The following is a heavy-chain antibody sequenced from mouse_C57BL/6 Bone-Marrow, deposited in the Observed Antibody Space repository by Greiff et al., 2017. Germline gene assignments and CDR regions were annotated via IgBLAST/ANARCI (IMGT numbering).Heavy chain of an antibody. J-gene: IGHJ4*01. V-gene: IGHV1-74*01. CDR3: AATAQATYAMDY. CDR1: GYTFTSYW. CDR2: IHPSDSDT. Sequence: VQLQQPGAELVKPGASVKVSCKASGYTFTSYWMHWVKQRPGQGLEWIGRIHPSDSDTNYNQKFKGKATLTVDKSSSTAYMQLSSLTSEDSAVYYCAATAQATYAMDYWGQGNSVTVSS. D-gene: IGHD3-2*02.